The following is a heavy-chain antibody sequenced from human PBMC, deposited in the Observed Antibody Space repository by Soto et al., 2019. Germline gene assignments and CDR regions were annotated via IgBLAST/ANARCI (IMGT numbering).Heavy chain of an antibody. J-gene: IGHJ6*03. CDR3: AREALPVALLYNTPSSWYYYYYRDV. D-gene: IGHD6-19*01. CDR2: INHSGST. Sequence: SETLSLTCAVYGGSFSGYYWSWIRQPPGKGLEWIGEINHSGSTNYNPSLKSRVTISVDTSKNQFSLKLSSVTAADTAVYYCAREALPVALLYNTPSSWYYYYYRDVWGKGTPVTVPS. CDR1: GGSFSGYY. V-gene: IGHV4-34*01.